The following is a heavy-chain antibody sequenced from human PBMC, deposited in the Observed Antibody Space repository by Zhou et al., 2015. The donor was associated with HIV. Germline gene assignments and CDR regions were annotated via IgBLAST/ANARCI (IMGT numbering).Heavy chain of an antibody. D-gene: IGHD3-22*01. J-gene: IGHJ4*02. CDR2: IIPIFVTA. V-gene: IGHV1-69*12. CDR3: ASYYYDSGGPWDPHYFDY. CDR1: GGTFSSYA. Sequence: QVQLVQSGAEVKKPGSSVKVSCKASGGTFSSYAISWVRQAPGQGLEWMGGIIPIFVTANYAQKFQVRVTITADESTSTAYMELSSLRSEDTAVYYCASYYYDSGGPWDPHYFDYWGQGTLVTVSS.